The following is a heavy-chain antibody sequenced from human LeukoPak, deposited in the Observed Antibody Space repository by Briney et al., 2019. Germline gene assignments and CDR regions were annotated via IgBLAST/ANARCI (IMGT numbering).Heavy chain of an antibody. D-gene: IGHD6-19*01. V-gene: IGHV3-9*01. CDR3: AKASSGWYLDY. Sequence: GGSLRLSCAASGFTFSSYSMNWVRQAPGKGLEWVSGISWNSGSIGYADSVKGRFTISRDNAKNSLYLQMNSLRAEDTALYYCAKASSGWYLDYWGQGTLVTVSS. CDR2: ISWNSGSI. J-gene: IGHJ4*02. CDR1: GFTFSSYS.